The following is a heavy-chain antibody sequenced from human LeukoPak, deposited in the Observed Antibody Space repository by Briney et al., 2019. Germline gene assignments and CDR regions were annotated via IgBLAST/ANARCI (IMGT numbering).Heavy chain of an antibody. CDR2: INPNSGGA. Sequence: ASVKVSCKASGYTFTGYYMHWVRQAPGQGLEWMGWINPNSGGANYAQKFQGRVTMTRDTSISTAYMELSRLRSDDTAVYYCARGAVRITMIVVGQLQVVDWGQGTLVTVSS. D-gene: IGHD3-22*01. CDR1: GYTFTGYY. V-gene: IGHV1-2*02. J-gene: IGHJ4*02. CDR3: ARGAVRITMIVVGQLQVVD.